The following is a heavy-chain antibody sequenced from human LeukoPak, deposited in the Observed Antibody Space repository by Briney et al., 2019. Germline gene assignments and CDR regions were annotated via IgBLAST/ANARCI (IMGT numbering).Heavy chain of an antibody. J-gene: IGHJ4*02. CDR3: AKRASGSGTSLYSFDY. CDR1: GFTFSSYA. Sequence: GGSLRLSCAASGFTFSSYAMSWVRQAPGKGLEWVSVISNSGGSTFYADSVKGRFTISRDNSKNTLYLQMNSLRAEDTAVYYCAKRASGSGTSLYSFDYWGQGTLVTVSS. V-gene: IGHV3-23*01. CDR2: ISNSGGST. D-gene: IGHD3-10*01.